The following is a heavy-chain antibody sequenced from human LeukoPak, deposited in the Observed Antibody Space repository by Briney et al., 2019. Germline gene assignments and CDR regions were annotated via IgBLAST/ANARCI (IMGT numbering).Heavy chain of an antibody. D-gene: IGHD3-22*01. J-gene: IGHJ4*02. CDR3: ARGEPNDYYDSSGYLFDY. Sequence: PGGSLRLSCAASGFTFSSYGMHWVRQAPGKGLEWVAFIRYDGSNKYYADSVKGRFTISRDNSKNTLYLQMNSLRAEDTAVYYCARGEPNDYYDSSGYLFDYWGQGTLVTASS. CDR1: GFTFSSYG. CDR2: IRYDGSNK. V-gene: IGHV3-30*02.